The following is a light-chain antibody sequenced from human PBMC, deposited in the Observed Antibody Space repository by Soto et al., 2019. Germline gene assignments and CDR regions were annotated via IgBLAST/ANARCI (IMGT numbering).Light chain of an antibody. CDR3: QLGDTTPIT. CDR2: TAS. V-gene: IGKV1-39*01. J-gene: IGKJ5*01. CDR1: QNIHTH. Sequence: DIHMTKKTSSLSASVGDRVTITFRASQNIHTHLNWYQQKPGKAPKPLIYTASSLHSGVPSRFSGSASGTDFTLTISSLQPEDFATYYCQLGDTTPITSGHGTRLEIK.